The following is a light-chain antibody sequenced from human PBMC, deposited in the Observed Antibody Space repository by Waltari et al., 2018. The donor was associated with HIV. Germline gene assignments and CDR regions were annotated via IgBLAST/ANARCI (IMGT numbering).Light chain of an antibody. V-gene: IGKV1-39*01. CDR2: TAS. CDR1: QTISSS. Sequence: DIQMTQSPSSLSASVGDTVNIACRASQTISSSLNWYQQTPGKAPRLLISTASTLQSGVPSRFSGSGSGTDFTLTISSLQPDDFATYFCQQSDDTPYTFGQGTKLEIK. J-gene: IGKJ2*01. CDR3: QQSDDTPYT.